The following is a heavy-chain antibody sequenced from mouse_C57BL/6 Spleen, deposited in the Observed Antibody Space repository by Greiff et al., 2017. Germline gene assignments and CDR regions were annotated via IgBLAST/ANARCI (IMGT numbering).Heavy chain of an antibody. J-gene: IGHJ4*01. CDR2: ISYSGST. CDR3: ARSYDGYWGAMDY. CDR1: GYSITSDY. V-gene: IGHV3-8*01. D-gene: IGHD2-3*01. Sequence: EVNVVESGPGLAKPSQTLSLTCSVTGYSITSDYWNWIRKFPGNKLEYMGYISYSGSTYYNPSLKSRISITRDTSKNQYYLQLNSVTTEDTATYYCARSYDGYWGAMDYWGQGTSVTVSS.